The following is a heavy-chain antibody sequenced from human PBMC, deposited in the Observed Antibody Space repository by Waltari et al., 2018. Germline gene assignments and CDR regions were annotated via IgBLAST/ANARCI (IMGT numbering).Heavy chain of an antibody. CDR2: RRYEGNIR. Sequence: QVQLVESGGGVVQPGASLRLSCAASGFAFSTYGMHWVRQAPGKGLGGVTFRRYEGNIRNYADSLKGRFTISRDNSKNTLYLEMSSLRAEDTAVYYCAKDPYSNYDSYYSYMDVWGKGTTVTISS. D-gene: IGHD4-4*01. CDR3: AKDPYSNYDSYYSYMDV. V-gene: IGHV3-30*02. J-gene: IGHJ6*03. CDR1: GFAFSTYG.